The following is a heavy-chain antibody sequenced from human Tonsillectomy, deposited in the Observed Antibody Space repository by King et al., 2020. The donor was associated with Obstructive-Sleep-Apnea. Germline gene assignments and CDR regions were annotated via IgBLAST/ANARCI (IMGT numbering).Heavy chain of an antibody. J-gene: IGHJ4*02. CDR3: AKSYYYDSSGPFVYFDY. CDR1: GFTFDDYA. CDR2: ISWNSGSI. Sequence: QLVQSGGGLVQPGRSLRLSCAASGFTFDDYAMHWVRQAPGKGLEWVSGISWNSGSIGYADSVKGRFTISRDNAKNSLYLQMNSLRAEDTALYYCAKSYYYDSSGPFVYFDYWGQGTLVTVSS. D-gene: IGHD3-22*01. V-gene: IGHV3-9*01.